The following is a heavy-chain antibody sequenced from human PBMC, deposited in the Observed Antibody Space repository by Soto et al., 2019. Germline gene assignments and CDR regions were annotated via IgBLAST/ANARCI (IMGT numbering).Heavy chain of an antibody. CDR3: ARDPPATRHGMDV. CDR2: IYSGGST. Sequence: EVQLVETGGGLIQPGGSLRLSCAASGFTVSSNYMSWVRQAPGKGLEWDSVIYSGGSTYYADSVRGRFTISRDNSKNTLYLQMKSLRAEDTAVYYCARDPPATRHGMDVWGQGTTVTVSS. V-gene: IGHV3-53*02. CDR1: GFTVSSNY. J-gene: IGHJ6*02.